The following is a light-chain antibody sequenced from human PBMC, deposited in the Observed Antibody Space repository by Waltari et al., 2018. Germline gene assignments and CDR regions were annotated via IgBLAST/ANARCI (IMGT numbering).Light chain of an antibody. CDR1: SSTIGSNT. V-gene: IGLV1-44*01. CDR3: AAWDDSLNGYV. CDR2: SNN. Sequence: QSVLTQPPSASGTPGRRVTISCSGRSSTIGSNTVNWYQQLPGTAPKLLIYSNNQRPSGVPDRFSGSKSGTSASLAISGLQSEDEADYYCAAWDDSLNGYVFGTGTKVTVL. J-gene: IGLJ1*01.